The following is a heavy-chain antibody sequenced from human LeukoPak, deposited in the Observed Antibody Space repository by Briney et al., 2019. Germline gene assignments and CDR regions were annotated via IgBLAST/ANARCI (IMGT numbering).Heavy chain of an antibody. Sequence: SSETLSLTCTVSGGSISSYYWSWIRQPPGKGLEWIGYIYYSGSTNYNPSLKSRVTISVDTSKNQFSLKLSSVTAADTAVYYCARQYSYGTFDYWGQGTLVTVSS. V-gene: IGHV4-59*08. D-gene: IGHD5-18*01. CDR3: ARQYSYGTFDY. CDR1: GGSISSYY. J-gene: IGHJ4*02. CDR2: IYYSGST.